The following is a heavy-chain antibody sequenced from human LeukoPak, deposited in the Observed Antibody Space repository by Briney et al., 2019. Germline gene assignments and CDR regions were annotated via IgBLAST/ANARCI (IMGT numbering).Heavy chain of an antibody. V-gene: IGHV3-30*03. CDR1: GFTFSSYG. Sequence: GGSLRLSCAASGFTFSSYGMHWVRQAPGKGLEWEAVISYDGSNKYYADSVKGRFTISRDNSKNTLYLQMNSLRAEDTAVYYCARYCSGGSCPPFDPWGQGTLVTVSS. D-gene: IGHD2-15*01. J-gene: IGHJ5*02. CDR3: ARYCSGGSCPPFDP. CDR2: ISYDGSNK.